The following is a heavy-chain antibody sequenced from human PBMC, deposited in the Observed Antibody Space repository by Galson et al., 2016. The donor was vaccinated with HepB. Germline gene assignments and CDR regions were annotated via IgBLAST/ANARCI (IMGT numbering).Heavy chain of an antibody. V-gene: IGHV4-39*01. CDR3: ARSILNPEILTGYYPHPHFHS. CDR2: IYYSGST. Sequence: SETLSLTCTVAGGFISDNTYYWGWIRQPPGRGLEWIGSIYYSGSTYYKSSLKSRVSISVDTSKNQFSLRLTSVTAADTAMYYCARSILNPEILTGYYPHPHFHSWGQGALLTVSS. J-gene: IGHJ4*02. CDR1: GGFISDNTYY. D-gene: IGHD3-9*01.